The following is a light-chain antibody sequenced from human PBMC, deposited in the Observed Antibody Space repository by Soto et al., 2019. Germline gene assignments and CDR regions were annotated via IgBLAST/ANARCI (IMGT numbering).Light chain of an antibody. CDR3: QQRSNWFLT. J-gene: IGKJ4*01. CDR2: GAS. V-gene: IGKV3D-20*02. Sequence: EIVMTQSPATLSVSPGERATLSCRASQSVSSSYLAWYQQKPGLAPRLLIYGASTRATGIPARFSGSGSGTDFTLTISSLEPEDFAVYYCQQRSNWFLTFGGGTKVDIK. CDR1: QSVSSSY.